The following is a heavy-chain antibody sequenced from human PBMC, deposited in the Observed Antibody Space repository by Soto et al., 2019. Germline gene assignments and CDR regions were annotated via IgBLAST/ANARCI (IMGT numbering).Heavy chain of an antibody. CDR2: IYYSGST. D-gene: IGHD6-13*01. Sequence: PSETLSLTCTVSGGSISSYYWSWIRQPPGKGLEWIGYIYYSGSTNYNPSLKSRVTISVDTSKNQFSLKLSSVTAADTAVYYCARLTGRAAAVSWFDPWGQGTLVTVSS. J-gene: IGHJ5*02. CDR3: ARLTGRAAAVSWFDP. CDR1: GGSISSYY. V-gene: IGHV4-59*08.